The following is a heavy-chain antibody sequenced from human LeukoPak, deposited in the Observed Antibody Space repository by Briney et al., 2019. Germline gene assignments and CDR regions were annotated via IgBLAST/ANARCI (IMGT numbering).Heavy chain of an antibody. V-gene: IGHV3-23*01. J-gene: IGHJ1*01. CDR1: GFTFSSYA. CDR3: AKWWYYYGSGSYYPDAEYFQH. CDR2: ISGSGGST. D-gene: IGHD3-10*01. Sequence: GGSLRLSCAASGFTFSSYAMSWVRQAPGKGLEWVSAISGSGGSTYYADSVKGRFTISRDNSKNTLYLQMNSLRAEDTAVYYCAKWWYYYGSGSYYPDAEYFQHWGQGTLVTVSS.